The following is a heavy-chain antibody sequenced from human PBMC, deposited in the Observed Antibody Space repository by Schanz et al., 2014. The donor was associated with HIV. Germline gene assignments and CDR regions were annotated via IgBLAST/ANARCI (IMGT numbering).Heavy chain of an antibody. Sequence: EVQLLESGGGLVQPGKSLRLSCAASGFTFGSFAITWVRQPPGKGLEWVSTISYSGTNTYYSDSVKGRFTISRDNSKSTLFLQMNSLRAEDTAVYYCANSGYCTSGICYTRGNGMDVWGQGTTVTVSS. CDR2: ISYSGTNT. CDR1: GFTFGSFA. CDR3: ANSGYCTSGICYTRGNGMDV. V-gene: IGHV3-23*01. D-gene: IGHD2-8*01. J-gene: IGHJ6*02.